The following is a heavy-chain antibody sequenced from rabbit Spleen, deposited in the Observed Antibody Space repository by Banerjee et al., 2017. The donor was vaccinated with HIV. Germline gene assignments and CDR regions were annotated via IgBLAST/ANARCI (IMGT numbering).Heavy chain of an antibody. CDR3: ARGVNGNGYGYNL. Sequence: EQLEESGGGLVKPEGSLTLTCKASGVSFSDKDVMCWVRQAPGKGLEWIGCISTGTGNNWYASWAKGRFTISKTSSTTVDLKMTSLTAADTATYFCARGVNGNGYGYNLWGQGTLVTVS. J-gene: IGHJ4*01. D-gene: IGHD6-1*01. CDR2: ISTGTGNN. V-gene: IGHV1S45*01. CDR1: GVSFSDKDV.